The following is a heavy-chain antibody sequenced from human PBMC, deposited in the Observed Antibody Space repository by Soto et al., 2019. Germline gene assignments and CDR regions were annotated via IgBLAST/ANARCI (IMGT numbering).Heavy chain of an antibody. CDR1: GFIFSNYA. J-gene: IGHJ4*02. V-gene: IGHV3-30-3*01. D-gene: IGHD3-22*01. CDR2: ISNDGSNK. Sequence: ESGGGVVQPGGSLRLSCAVSGFIFSNYAMYWVRQAPGKGPDWVAVISNDGSNKDYADSVKGRFTISRDNSKNTLYLQINSLKVKDTAMYYCARGDIVVNGPFDFWGKGTLVTVSS. CDR3: ARGDIVVNGPFDF.